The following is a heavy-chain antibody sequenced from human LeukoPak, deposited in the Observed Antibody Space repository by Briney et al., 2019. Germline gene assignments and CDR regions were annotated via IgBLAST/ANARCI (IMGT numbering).Heavy chain of an antibody. CDR2: IYYSGNT. CDR3: AIQTPIVVVTAIPMYYFDY. V-gene: IGHV4-59*04. J-gene: IGHJ4*02. Sequence: SETLSLTCTVSGGSISTYYWSWIRQPPGKGLEWIGYIYYSGNTYYNPSLKSRVTTSVDTSKNQFSLKLSSVTAADTAVYYCAIQTPIVVVTAIPMYYFDYWGQGTLVTVSS. D-gene: IGHD2-21*02. CDR1: GGSISTYY.